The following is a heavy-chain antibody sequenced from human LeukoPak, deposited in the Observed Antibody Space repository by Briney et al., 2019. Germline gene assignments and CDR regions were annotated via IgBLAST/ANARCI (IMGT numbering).Heavy chain of an antibody. V-gene: IGHV3-74*01. J-gene: IGHJ4*02. CDR1: GSTFSDYW. D-gene: IGHD3-10*01. CDR2: INPDGSRT. Sequence: PGGSLRLSCVVSGSTFSDYWMHWVRQAPGKGLVWVSRINPDGSRTDYADSVAGRFTISADNAKNSLFLQMNSLRVDDTAVYYCARGPPYGSRSDFLDYWGLGTLVTVSS. CDR3: ARGPPYGSRSDFLDY.